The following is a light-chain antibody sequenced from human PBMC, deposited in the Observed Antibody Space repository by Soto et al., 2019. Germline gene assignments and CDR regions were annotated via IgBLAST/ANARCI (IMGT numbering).Light chain of an antibody. V-gene: IGKV1-5*01. CDR2: DAS. CDR3: QQYNSYWT. J-gene: IGKJ1*01. Sequence: DLQMTHSPSTLSVSVGDRVTITCRASQSISSWLAWYQQKPGKAPKLLIYDASSLESGVPSRFSGSGSGTEFTLTISSLQPDDFATYYCQQYNSYWTFGQGTKVDIK. CDR1: QSISSW.